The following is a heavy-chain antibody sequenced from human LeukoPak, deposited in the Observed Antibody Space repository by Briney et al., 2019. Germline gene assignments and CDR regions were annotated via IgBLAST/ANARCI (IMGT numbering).Heavy chain of an antibody. CDR3: ARVGTMVRGVRYGMDV. CDR1: GGSFSGDY. D-gene: IGHD3-10*01. Sequence: SETLSLTCAVYGGSFSGDYWSWIRQPPGKGLEWIGEINHSGSTNYNPSLKSRVTISVDTSKNQFSLKLSSVTAADTAVYYCARVGTMVRGVRYGMDVWGKGTTVTVSS. J-gene: IGHJ6*04. CDR2: INHSGST. V-gene: IGHV4-34*01.